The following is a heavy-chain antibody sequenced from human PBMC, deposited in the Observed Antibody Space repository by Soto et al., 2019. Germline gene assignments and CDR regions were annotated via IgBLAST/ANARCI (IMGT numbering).Heavy chain of an antibody. D-gene: IGHD5-12*01. CDR2: ISYDGSNK. V-gene: IGHV3-30-3*01. CDR1: GFTFSSYA. CDR3: ARVTSIVATITRDY. Sequence: QVQLVESGGGVVQPGRSLRLSCAASGFTFSSYAMHWVGQAPGKGLEGVAVISYDGSNKYYADSVKGRFTISRDNSKNTLYLQMNSLRAEDTAVYYCARVTSIVATITRDYWGQGTLVTVSS. J-gene: IGHJ4*02.